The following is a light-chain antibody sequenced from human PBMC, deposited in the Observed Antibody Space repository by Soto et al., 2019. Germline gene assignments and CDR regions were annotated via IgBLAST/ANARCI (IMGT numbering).Light chain of an antibody. CDR3: QQANSFPIT. J-gene: IGKJ5*01. CDR2: TAS. Sequence: DIQMTQSPSSVFASVGDRVTITCRASQGISSRLAWYQQKPGKAPKVLIFTASSFQSGVPSRFSGSGSGTDFTLTISSMQPEDFAPYYCQQANSFPITFGQGTRLAIK. V-gene: IGKV1D-12*01. CDR1: QGISSR.